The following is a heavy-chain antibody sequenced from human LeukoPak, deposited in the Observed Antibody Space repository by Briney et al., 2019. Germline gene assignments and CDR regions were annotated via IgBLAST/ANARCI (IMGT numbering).Heavy chain of an antibody. J-gene: IGHJ4*02. D-gene: IGHD5-24*01. V-gene: IGHV3-11*01. CDR1: GFTFSDYY. CDR3: ARIRDGYNDY. CDR2: IGSSGTTI. Sequence: GGSLRLSCAASGFTFSDYYMSWIRQAPGKGLEWVSYIGSSGTTIYYADSVKGRFTISRDNSRNTLYLQMNSLRAEDTAVYYCARIRDGYNDYWGQGTLVTVSS.